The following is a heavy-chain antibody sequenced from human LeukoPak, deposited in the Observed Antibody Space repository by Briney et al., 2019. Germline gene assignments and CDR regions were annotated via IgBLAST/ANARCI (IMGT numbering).Heavy chain of an antibody. J-gene: IGHJ6*03. Sequence: GGSLRLSCAASGFTFSNAWMSWVRQAPGKGLEWVSALSGSGGSTYYGDSVKGRFTISRDNSKNTLFLEMNSLRADDTAAYYCAKGEATTIYSYYYMDVWGKGTTVTVSS. V-gene: IGHV3-23*01. CDR3: AKGEATTIYSYYYMDV. CDR1: GFTFSNAW. D-gene: IGHD5-12*01. CDR2: LSGSGGST.